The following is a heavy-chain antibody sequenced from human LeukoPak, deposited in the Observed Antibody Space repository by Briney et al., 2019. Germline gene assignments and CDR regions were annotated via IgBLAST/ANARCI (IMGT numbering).Heavy chain of an antibody. Sequence: SETLSLTCTVSGGSISSGSYYWSWIRQPAGKGLEWIGRIYTSGSTNYNPSLKSRVTISVDTSKNQFSLKLSSVTAADTAVYYCARGVAAAGRKNLNFDYWGQGTLVTVSS. CDR2: IYTSGST. D-gene: IGHD6-13*01. J-gene: IGHJ4*01. CDR3: ARGVAAAGRKNLNFDY. CDR1: GGSISSGSYY. V-gene: IGHV4-61*02.